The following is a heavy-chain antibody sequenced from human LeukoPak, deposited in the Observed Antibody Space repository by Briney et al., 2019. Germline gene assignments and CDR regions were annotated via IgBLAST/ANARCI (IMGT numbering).Heavy chain of an antibody. D-gene: IGHD3-9*01. CDR3: ARVKFNDILTGYYYYYGTDV. CDR2: INHSGST. Sequence: PSETLSLTCAVYGGSFSGYYWSWIRQPPGKGLEWIGEINHSGSTNYNPSLKSRVTISVDTSKNQFSLKLSSVTAADTAVYYCARVKFNDILTGYYYYYGTDVWGQGTTVTVSS. V-gene: IGHV4-34*01. J-gene: IGHJ6*02. CDR1: GGSFSGYY.